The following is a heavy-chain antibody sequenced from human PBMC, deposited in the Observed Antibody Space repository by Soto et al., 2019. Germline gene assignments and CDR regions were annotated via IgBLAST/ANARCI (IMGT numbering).Heavy chain of an antibody. V-gene: IGHV3-23*01. D-gene: IGHD2-21*02. CDR1: GFTFSSYA. CDR3: AKDGGGPYCGGDSYSDFAY. J-gene: IGHJ4*02. Sequence: EVQLLESGGGLVQPGGSLRLSCAASGFTFSSYAMSWVRQAPGKGLEWVSAISGSGGSTYYADSVKGRFTISRDNSKNTLYLQMTGWSAGDTAVYSCAKDGGGPYCGGDSYSDFAYWAQGPLFTVSS. CDR2: ISGSGGST.